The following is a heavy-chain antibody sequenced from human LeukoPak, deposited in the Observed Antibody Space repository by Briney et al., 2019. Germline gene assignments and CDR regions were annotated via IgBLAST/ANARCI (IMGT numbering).Heavy chain of an antibody. CDR2: ISWNSGSI. V-gene: IGHV3-9*01. Sequence: GGSLRLSCAASGFTFDDYAMHWVRQAPGKGREWGAGISWNSGSIGYADSVKGRFTISRDNAKNSLYLQMNSLRAEDTALYYCAKATLHYDFWSGYYTFDYWGQGTLVTVSS. CDR1: GFTFDDYA. J-gene: IGHJ4*02. CDR3: AKATLHYDFWSGYYTFDY. D-gene: IGHD3-3*01.